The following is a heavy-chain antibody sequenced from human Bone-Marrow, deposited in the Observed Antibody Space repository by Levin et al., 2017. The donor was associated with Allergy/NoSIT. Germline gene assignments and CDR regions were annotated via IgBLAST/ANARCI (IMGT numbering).Heavy chain of an antibody. D-gene: IGHD3-16*02. CDR2: ISYDGSNK. CDR1: GFTFSSYA. Sequence: GESLKISCAASGFTFSSYAMHWVRQAPGKGLEWVAVISYDGSNKYYADSVKGRFTISRDNSKNTLYLQMNSLRAEDTAVYYCARDSDYDYVWGSYRRGYYYGMDVWGQGTTVTVSS. J-gene: IGHJ6*02. V-gene: IGHV3-30*04. CDR3: ARDSDYDYVWGSYRRGYYYGMDV.